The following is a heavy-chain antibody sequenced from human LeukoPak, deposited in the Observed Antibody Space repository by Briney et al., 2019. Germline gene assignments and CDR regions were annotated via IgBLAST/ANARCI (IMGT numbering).Heavy chain of an antibody. CDR3: ARIHEYSSSWYGAALDY. CDR1: GYSFTNYW. CDR2: IYPGDSDT. V-gene: IGHV5-51*01. J-gene: IGHJ4*02. D-gene: IGHD6-13*01. Sequence: GESLKISCEGSGYSFTNYWIAWVRQMPGKGLEWMGIIYPGDSDTRYSPSFQGQVTISADKSISTAYLQWSSLKASDTAMYYCARIHEYSSSWYGAALDYWGQGTLVTVSS.